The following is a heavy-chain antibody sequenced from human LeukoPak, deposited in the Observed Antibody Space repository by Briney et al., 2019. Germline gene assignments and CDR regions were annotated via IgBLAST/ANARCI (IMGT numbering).Heavy chain of an antibody. Sequence: VASVTVSCKASGGTFSSYAISWVRQAPGQGLEWMGGIIPIFGTANYAQKFQGRVTITADESTSTAYMELSSLRSEDTAVYYCARDHCSSTSCYLGWFDPWGQGTLVTVSS. D-gene: IGHD2-2*01. CDR1: GGTFSSYA. CDR3: ARDHCSSTSCYLGWFDP. CDR2: IIPIFGTA. J-gene: IGHJ5*02. V-gene: IGHV1-69*13.